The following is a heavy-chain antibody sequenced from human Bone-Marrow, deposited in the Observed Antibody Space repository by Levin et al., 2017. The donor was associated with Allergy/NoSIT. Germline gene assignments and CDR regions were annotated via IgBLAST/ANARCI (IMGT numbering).Heavy chain of an antibody. D-gene: IGHD1-14*01. CDR1: GFTFNDYW. V-gene: IGHV3-7*01. J-gene: IGHJ4*02. Sequence: GESLKISCAASGFTFNDYWMSWVRQAPGKGLEWVANIKKDGTAKYYADSVKGRFSISSDNAKNSLYLQMDSLRAEDTAVYFCARGVSVRTSYFDSWGQGT. CDR3: ARGVSVRTSYFDS. CDR2: IKKDGTAK.